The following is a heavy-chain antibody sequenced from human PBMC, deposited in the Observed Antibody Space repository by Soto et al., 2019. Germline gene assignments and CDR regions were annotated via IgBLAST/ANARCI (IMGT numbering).Heavy chain of an antibody. Sequence: GGSLRLSCAASGFTFSRHAIHWVRLTPGRGLEWVLAISRDGSYIYYTDSVEGRFTVSRDNSKNTVFVQMNRLIPDDTALYFCARTRNGGVADSFDSWGQGTRVTVSS. CDR1: GFTFSRHA. CDR3: ARTRNGGVADSFDS. J-gene: IGHJ5*01. V-gene: IGHV3-30*04. CDR2: ISRDGSYI. D-gene: IGHD3-3*01.